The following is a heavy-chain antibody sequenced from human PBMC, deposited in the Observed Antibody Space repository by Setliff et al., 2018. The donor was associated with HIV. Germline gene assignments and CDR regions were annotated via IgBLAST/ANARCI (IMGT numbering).Heavy chain of an antibody. CDR3: ARDRRAYTLLYYYYYMDV. J-gene: IGHJ6*03. CDR1: GYTFTTYG. Sequence: ASVKVSCKASGYTFTTYGISWVRQAPGQGLEWVGWISGYNGNTNYAQKLQGRVTMTTDTSTSTAYMELRSLRSDDTAVYYCARDRRAYTLLYYYYYMDVWGKGTTVTV. V-gene: IGHV1-18*01. CDR2: ISGYNGNT. D-gene: IGHD1-20*01.